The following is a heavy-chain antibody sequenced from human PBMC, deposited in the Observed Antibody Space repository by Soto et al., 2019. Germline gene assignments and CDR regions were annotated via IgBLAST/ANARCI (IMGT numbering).Heavy chain of an antibody. CDR3: ARGFIPDYGGAAGLNAFDI. CDR1: GGSISSSNW. J-gene: IGHJ3*02. V-gene: IGHV4-4*02. Sequence: PSETLSLTCAVSGGSISSSNWWSWVRQPPGKGLEWIGEIYHSGSTNYNPSLKSRVTISVDKSKNQFSLELSSVTAADTAVYYCARGFIPDYGGAAGLNAFDIWGQGTMVTVSS. CDR2: IYHSGST. D-gene: IGHD4-17*01.